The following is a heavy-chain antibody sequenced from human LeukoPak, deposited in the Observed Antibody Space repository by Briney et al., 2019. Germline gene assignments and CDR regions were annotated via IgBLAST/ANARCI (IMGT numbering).Heavy chain of an antibody. Sequence: TGGSLRLSCAASGFTFSSYGMHWVRQAPGKGLEWVAFIRYDGSNKYYADSVKGRFTISRDNSKNTLYLQMNSLRAVDTAVYYCAKDGAADYGDFLDAFDIWGQGTMVTVSS. V-gene: IGHV3-30*02. CDR1: GFTFSSYG. CDR3: AKDGAADYGDFLDAFDI. CDR2: IRYDGSNK. J-gene: IGHJ3*02. D-gene: IGHD4-17*01.